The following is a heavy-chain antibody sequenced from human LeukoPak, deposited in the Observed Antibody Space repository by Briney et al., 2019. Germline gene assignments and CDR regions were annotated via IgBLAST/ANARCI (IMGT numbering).Heavy chain of an antibody. CDR2: ISGSGGST. Sequence: PGGSLRLSCAASGFTFSSYAMSWVRQAPGKGLEWVSAISGSGGSTYYADSVKGRFTISRDNSKNTLYLQMNSPRAEDTAVYYCAKSFWSGYYYYYGMDVWGQGTTVTVSS. V-gene: IGHV3-23*01. CDR3: AKSFWSGYYYYYGMDV. CDR1: GFTFSSYA. D-gene: IGHD3-3*01. J-gene: IGHJ6*02.